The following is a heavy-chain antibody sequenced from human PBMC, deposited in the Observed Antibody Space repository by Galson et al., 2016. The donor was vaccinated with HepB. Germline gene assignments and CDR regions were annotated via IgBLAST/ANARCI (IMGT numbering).Heavy chain of an antibody. J-gene: IGHJ6*02. V-gene: IGHV3-48*01. CDR1: GFSFSSYS. D-gene: IGHD6-13*01. Sequence: SLRLSCAASGFSFSSYSMNWVRQAPGKGLEWICYIGRSSSIIHYADSVRGRFTVSRDNAKNSLFLQMNSLRAEDTAVYYCASDEPGQQRKYYYYGLDVWGQGTTVTVSS. CDR2: IGRSSSII. CDR3: ASDEPGQQRKYYYYGLDV.